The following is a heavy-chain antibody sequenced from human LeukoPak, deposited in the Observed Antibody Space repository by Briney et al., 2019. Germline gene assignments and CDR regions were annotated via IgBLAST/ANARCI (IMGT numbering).Heavy chain of an antibody. CDR2: INHSGSS. CDR1: GGSFSGYS. V-gene: IGHV4-34*01. D-gene: IGHD6-25*01. J-gene: IGHJ5*02. CDR3: ARRPNWGSGHGFDP. Sequence: SETLSLTCAVYGGSFSGYSWSWIRQPPGKGLESIGEINHSGSSNYNPSLKGRVTISVDTSKNQFSLKLTSLTAADAAVYYCARRPNWGSGHGFDPWGQGTLVTVSS.